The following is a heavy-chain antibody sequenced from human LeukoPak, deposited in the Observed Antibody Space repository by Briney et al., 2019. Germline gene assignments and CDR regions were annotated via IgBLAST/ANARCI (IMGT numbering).Heavy chain of an antibody. V-gene: IGHV1-18*01. D-gene: IGHD3-22*01. CDR1: GYTFTSYG. J-gene: IGHJ4*02. CDR2: ISAYNGNT. CDR3: ARDRPFYYDSSGYPYYFDY. Sequence: ASVKVSCKASGYTFTSYGISWVRQAPRQGLEWMGWISAYNGNTNYAQKLQGRVTMTTDTSTSTAYMELRSLRSDDTAVYYCARDRPFYYDSSGYPYYFDYWGQGTLVTVSS.